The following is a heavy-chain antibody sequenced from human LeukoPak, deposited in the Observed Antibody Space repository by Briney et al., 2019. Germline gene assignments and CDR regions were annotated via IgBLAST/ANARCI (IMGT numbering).Heavy chain of an antibody. V-gene: IGHV1-8*01. J-gene: IGHJ4*02. CDR1: GYTFSSYN. Sequence: GASVKVSCKASGYTFSSYNITWVRQATGQGLEWMGWMNPNSGNTGYAQKFQGRVTMTRNTSISTAYMELSSLRSEDTAVYYCARLMTTVTTSDYWGQGTLVTVSS. CDR2: MNPNSGNT. D-gene: IGHD4-17*01. CDR3: ARLMTTVTTSDY.